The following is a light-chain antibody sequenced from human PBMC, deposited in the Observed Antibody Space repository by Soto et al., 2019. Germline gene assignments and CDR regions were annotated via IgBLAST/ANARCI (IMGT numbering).Light chain of an antibody. CDR1: QSISTW. CDR2: DAS. Sequence: IQITQSPSTLSASLGDRVTITCRASQSISTWSAWYQQKPGKAPKLLIYDASILESGVPSRFSGSGSGTEFTLTISSLQPDDFANNYCQQYNSFSGVTFGPGTKVDIK. CDR3: QQYNSFSGVT. J-gene: IGKJ3*01. V-gene: IGKV1-5*01.